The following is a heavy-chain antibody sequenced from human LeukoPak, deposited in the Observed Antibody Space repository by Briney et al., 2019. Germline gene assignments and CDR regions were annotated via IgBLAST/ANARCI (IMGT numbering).Heavy chain of an antibody. CDR2: IYYSGSA. J-gene: IGHJ4*02. V-gene: IGHV4-59*08. D-gene: IGHD3-10*01. CDR1: GGSRSSYY. CDR3: ARLTWVSWFGDLSRTYFDY. Sequence: SENLSRTCTVSGGSRSSYYWSWIRQPPGNGLEWFGYIYYSGSANYNPSLKRRVTISIETSTNQFSLKLSSVTAADTAVYYCARLTWVSWFGDLSRTYFDYWGQGTLVTVSS.